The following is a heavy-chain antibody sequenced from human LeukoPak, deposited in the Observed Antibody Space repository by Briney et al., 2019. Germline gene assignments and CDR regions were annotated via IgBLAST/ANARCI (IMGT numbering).Heavy chain of an antibody. D-gene: IGHD1-7*01. CDR3: ARHVQAGTFHFDY. CDR2: IYYSGST. J-gene: IGHJ4*02. Sequence: SETLSLTCTASGGSISSSSYYWGWIRQPPGKALEWIGSIYYSGSTYYNPSLKSRVTISVDTSKNQFSLKLSSVSAADTAVYYCARHVQAGTFHFDYWGQGTLVTVSS. CDR1: GGSISSSSYY. V-gene: IGHV4-39*01.